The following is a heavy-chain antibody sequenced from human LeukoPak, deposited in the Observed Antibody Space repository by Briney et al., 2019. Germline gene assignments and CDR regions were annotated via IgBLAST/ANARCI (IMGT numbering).Heavy chain of an antibody. V-gene: IGHV4-34*01. CDR1: GGSFSGYY. Sequence: SETLSLTCAVYGGSFSGYYWSWIRQPPGKGLEWIGEINHSGSTNYNPSLKSRATISVDTSKNQFSLKLSSVTAADTAVYYCARAAAGFDYWGQGTLVTVSS. CDR3: ARAAAGFDY. CDR2: INHSGST. D-gene: IGHD6-13*01. J-gene: IGHJ4*02.